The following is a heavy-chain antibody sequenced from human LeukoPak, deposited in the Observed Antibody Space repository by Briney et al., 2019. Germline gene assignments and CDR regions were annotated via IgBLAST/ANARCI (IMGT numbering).Heavy chain of an antibody. Sequence: SETLSLTCTVSGGFISSGGYYWSWIRQHPGTGLEWIGYIYYSGSTYYNPSLKSRVTISVDTSKNQFSLKLSSVTAADTAVYYCARSPRAYHITGAVSWFDPWGQGTLVTVSS. D-gene: IGHD1-20*01. CDR3: ARSPRAYHITGAVSWFDP. J-gene: IGHJ5*02. CDR1: GGFISSGGYY. CDR2: IYYSGST. V-gene: IGHV4-31*03.